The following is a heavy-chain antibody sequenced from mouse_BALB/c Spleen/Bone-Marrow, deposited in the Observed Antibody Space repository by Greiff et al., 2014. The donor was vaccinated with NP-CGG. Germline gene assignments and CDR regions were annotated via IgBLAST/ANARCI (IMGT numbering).Heavy chain of an antibody. D-gene: IGHD4-1*01. CDR3: ARRLNWDWFAY. J-gene: IGHJ3*01. Sequence: VQLQESGAELAKPGASVKMSCKASGYTFTSYWMNWVKQRPGQGLEWIGYINPSTGYTDYNQKFKDKATLTADKSSSTAYMQLSSLTSEDSAVYYCARRLNWDWFAYWGQGTLVTVSA. CDR2: INPSTGYT. V-gene: IGHV1-7*01. CDR1: GYTFTSYW.